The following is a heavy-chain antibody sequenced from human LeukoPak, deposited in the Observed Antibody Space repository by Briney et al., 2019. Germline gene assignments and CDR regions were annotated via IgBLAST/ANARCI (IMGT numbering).Heavy chain of an antibody. Sequence: TRGSLRLSCAASGFTFSSYSMNWVPQAPGKGLEWVSSINSSSSYIYYADSVKGRFTISRDNAKNSLYLQMNSLRAEDTAVYYCARAARRTRYDRLPIDYGVQGTLVIVSS. D-gene: IGHD3-16*01. CDR2: INSSSSYI. CDR3: ARAARRTRYDRLPIDY. V-gene: IGHV3-21*01. CDR1: GFTFSSYS. J-gene: IGHJ4*02.